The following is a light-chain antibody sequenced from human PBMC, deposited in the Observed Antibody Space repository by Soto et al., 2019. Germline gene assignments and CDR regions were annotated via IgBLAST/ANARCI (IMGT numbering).Light chain of an antibody. CDR1: SSNIGAGYD. CDR3: QSYDSSLSVNYV. CDR2: GNT. J-gene: IGLJ1*01. Sequence: QAVVTQPPSVSGAPGQRVTISCTGSSSNIGAGYDVHWYQQLPGTAPKILIYGNTNRPSGVPDRFSGSKSGTSASLAITGLQAEDEADYYCQSYDSSLSVNYVFGTGTKVTVL. V-gene: IGLV1-40*01.